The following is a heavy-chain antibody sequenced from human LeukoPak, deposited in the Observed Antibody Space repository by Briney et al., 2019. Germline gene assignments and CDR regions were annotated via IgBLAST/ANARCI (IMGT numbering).Heavy chain of an antibody. Sequence: SETLSLTCTVSGGSISPYNWSWIRQPPGKGLEWVGYIYHNGGTNHNPSLGSRATISVDTSKNQFSLKLSSVTAADTAVYYCASPTPGYSSSWYYFDYWGQGTLVTVSS. CDR1: GGSISPYN. CDR2: IYHNGGT. J-gene: IGHJ4*02. V-gene: IGHV4-4*08. D-gene: IGHD6-13*01. CDR3: ASPTPGYSSSWYYFDY.